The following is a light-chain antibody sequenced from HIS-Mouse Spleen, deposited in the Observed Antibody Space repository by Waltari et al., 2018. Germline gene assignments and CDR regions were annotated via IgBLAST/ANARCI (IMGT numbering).Light chain of an antibody. V-gene: IGKV3-20*01. Sequence: ELVLTQSPGTLSLSPGERATLSCRASQRVSSSDLAWYQQKPGQAPRLLIYGASSRATGITDRFSGSGSGTDFTLTISRLEPEDFAVYYCQQYGSSPPWTFGQGTKVEIK. CDR2: GAS. CDR3: QQYGSSPPWT. CDR1: QRVSSSD. J-gene: IGKJ1*01.